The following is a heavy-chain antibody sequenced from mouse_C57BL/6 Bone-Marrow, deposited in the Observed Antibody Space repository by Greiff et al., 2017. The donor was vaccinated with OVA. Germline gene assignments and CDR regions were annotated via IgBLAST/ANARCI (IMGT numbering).Heavy chain of an antibody. CDR1: GFTFTSYW. J-gene: IGHJ3*01. CDR3: ARWYYYGSREFAWFAY. Sequence: VQLQQPGAELVMPGASVKLSCKASGFTFTSYWMHWVKQRPGKGLEWIGEIDPSDSYTNSNHKFKGKSTLTVDKSSSTASMQLSSLTSEDSAVYYSARWYYYGSREFAWFAYWGQGTLVTVSA. D-gene: IGHD1-1*01. CDR2: IDPSDSYT. V-gene: IGHV1-69*01.